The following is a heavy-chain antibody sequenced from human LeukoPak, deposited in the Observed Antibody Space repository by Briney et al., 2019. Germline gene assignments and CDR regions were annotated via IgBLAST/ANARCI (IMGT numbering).Heavy chain of an antibody. Sequence: TGGSLRLSCAASGFTFSSYGMHWVRQAPGKGLEWVAVISYDGSNKNYADSVKCRFTVSRDNSKNTLHLQMNSLGAEDTAVYHCAKAYYDILTGWGGNALGIWGQGTMVTVSS. V-gene: IGHV3-30*18. CDR2: ISYDGSNK. CDR3: AKAYYDILTGWGGNALGI. D-gene: IGHD3-9*01. J-gene: IGHJ3*02. CDR1: GFTFSSYG.